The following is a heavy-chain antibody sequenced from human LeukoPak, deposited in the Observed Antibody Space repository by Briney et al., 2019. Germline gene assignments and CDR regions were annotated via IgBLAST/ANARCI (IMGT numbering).Heavy chain of an antibody. J-gene: IGHJ4*02. CDR2: IYTSGST. CDR1: GGSISSGSYY. V-gene: IGHV4-61*02. Sequence: SQTLSLTCTVSGGSISSGSYYWSWIRQPAGKGLEWIGRIYTSGSTNYNPSLKSRVTISVDTSKNQFSLKLSSVTAADTAVYYCARELVVAEFDYWGQGTLVTVSS. CDR3: ARELVVAEFDY. D-gene: IGHD6-19*01.